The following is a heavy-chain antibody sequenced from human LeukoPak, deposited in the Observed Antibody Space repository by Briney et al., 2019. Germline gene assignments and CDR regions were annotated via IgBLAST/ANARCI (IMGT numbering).Heavy chain of an antibody. CDR1: GGSISSYY. D-gene: IGHD3-22*01. J-gene: IGHJ4*02. CDR3: ARDPHADDTSGHTTGDY. CDR2: IYTSGST. Sequence: SETLSLTCTVSGGSISSYYWSWIRQPAGKGLEWIGRIYTSGSTNYNPSLKSRVTMSIDKSKNQFSLKLSSVTAADTAVYYCARDPHADDTSGHTTGDYWGQGTLVTVPS. V-gene: IGHV4-4*07.